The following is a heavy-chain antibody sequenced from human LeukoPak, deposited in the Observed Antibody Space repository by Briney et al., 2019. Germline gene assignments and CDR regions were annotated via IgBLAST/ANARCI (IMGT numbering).Heavy chain of an antibody. V-gene: IGHV1-69*04. CDR1: GGTFSIYA. J-gene: IGHJ4*02. CDR3: AREIGTWGIAVAGYYFDY. CDR2: IIPILGIA. Sequence: SVTVSFKASGGTFSIYAISWVRQAPGQGLEWMGRIIPILGIANYAQKFQGRVTITADKSTSTAYMELSSLRSEDTAVYYCAREIGTWGIAVAGYYFDYWGQGTLVTVSS. D-gene: IGHD6-19*01.